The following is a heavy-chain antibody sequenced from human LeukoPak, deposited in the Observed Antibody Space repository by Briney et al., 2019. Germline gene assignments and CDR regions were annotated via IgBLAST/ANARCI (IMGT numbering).Heavy chain of an antibody. Sequence: WRSLRLSCAASGFTFSSHGMHWVRQAPGKGLEWVAVIWYDGSNKYYADSEKGRFTISRDNSKNTLYMQMNSLTAENTVVYYSARDGTGSNSGWYIHWGQGALVTVSS. J-gene: IGHJ4*02. D-gene: IGHD6-19*01. CDR1: GFTFSSHG. CDR2: IWYDGSNK. CDR3: ARDGTGSNSGWYIH. V-gene: IGHV3-33*01.